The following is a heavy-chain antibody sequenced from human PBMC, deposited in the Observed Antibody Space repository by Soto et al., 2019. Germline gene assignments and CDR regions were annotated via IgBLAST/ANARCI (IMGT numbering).Heavy chain of an antibody. CDR3: VRQGSYIFDY. CDR1: GGSISSSSYY. D-gene: IGHD1-26*01. CDR2: IYYSGST. J-gene: IGHJ4*02. V-gene: IGHV4-39*01. Sequence: PSETLSLTCTVSGGSISSSSYYWGLVPQPRGNGLEWIGSIYYSGSTYYNPSLKSRITIHPDTSKNQLSLQLSSVTPEDTAVYYCVRQGSYIFDYWGQGTLVTVSS.